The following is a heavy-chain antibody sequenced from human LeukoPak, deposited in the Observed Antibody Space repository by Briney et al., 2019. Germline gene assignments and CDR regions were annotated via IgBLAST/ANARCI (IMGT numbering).Heavy chain of an antibody. D-gene: IGHD5-12*01. V-gene: IGHV3-21*01. Sequence: PGRSLRLSCAASGFTFSSYGMHWVRQAPGKGLEWVSSITSSSSYIYYAASVRGRFTISRDNAKNSLYLQMNSLRAEDTAVYYCPRVTSGYDIGNWFDPWGQGTLVTVSS. CDR1: GFTFSSYG. CDR3: PRVTSGYDIGNWFDP. CDR2: ITSSSSYI. J-gene: IGHJ5*02.